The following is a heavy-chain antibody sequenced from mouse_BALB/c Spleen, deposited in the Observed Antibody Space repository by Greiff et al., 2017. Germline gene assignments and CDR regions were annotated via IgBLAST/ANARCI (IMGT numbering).Heavy chain of an antibody. CDR2: IHPSDSET. J-gene: IGHJ3*01. Sequence: QVQLQQPGAELVRPGASVKLSCKASGYSFTSYWMNWVKQRPGQGLEWIGMIHPSDSETRLNQKFKGKATLTVDTSSSTAYVDLSSLTSEDSAVYYCARGSSGYRFFAYWGQGTLVTVSA. CDR1: GYSFTSYW. V-gene: IGHV1-59*01. D-gene: IGHD3-1*01. CDR3: ARGSSGYRFFAY.